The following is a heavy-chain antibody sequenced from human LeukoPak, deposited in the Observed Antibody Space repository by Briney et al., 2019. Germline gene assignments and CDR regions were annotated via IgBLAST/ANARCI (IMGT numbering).Heavy chain of an antibody. CDR2: INPYTGGT. J-gene: IGHJ5*02. CDR1: GYSFADYY. V-gene: IGHV1-2*02. Sequence: ASVKVSCRASGYSFADYYMHWVRQAPGQGLEWMGWINPYTGGTLSAQKFQGRVTMTRDTSMTTVYMEVSWLTSDDTAIYYCARADRLHGGPYLIGPWGQGTLVTVSS. D-gene: IGHD2-21*01. CDR3: ARADRLHGGPYLIGP.